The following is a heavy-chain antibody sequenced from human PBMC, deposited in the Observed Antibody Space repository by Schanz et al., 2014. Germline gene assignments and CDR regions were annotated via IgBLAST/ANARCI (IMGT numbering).Heavy chain of an antibody. V-gene: IGHV3-30*18. CDR2: ISYHGSER. D-gene: IGHD3-22*01. CDR1: GFSFSDYG. CDR3: AKSYDTSGYSGFDY. J-gene: IGHJ4*02. Sequence: VQLVTSGGDLVQPGGSLRLSCAASGFSFSDYGMHWVRQAPGRGLEWVAVISYHGSERYYADSVKGRFTISRDNSKNTLYLQMNSLRTEDTAVYFCAKSYDTSGYSGFDYWGQGTLVTVSS.